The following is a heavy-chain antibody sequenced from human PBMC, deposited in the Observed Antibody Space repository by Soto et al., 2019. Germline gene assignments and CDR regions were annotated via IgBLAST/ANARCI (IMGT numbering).Heavy chain of an antibody. CDR2: IIPIFGTA. J-gene: IGHJ6*02. CDR3: ARGSTSFQRYYYGMDV. Sequence: SVEVSCKXSGGTFSSYAISWVRQAPGQGLEWMGGIIPIFGTANYAQKFQGRVTITADESTGTAYMELSSLRSEDTAVYYCARGSTSFQRYYYGMDVWGQGTTVTVSS. D-gene: IGHD2-2*01. V-gene: IGHV1-69*13. CDR1: GGTFSSYA.